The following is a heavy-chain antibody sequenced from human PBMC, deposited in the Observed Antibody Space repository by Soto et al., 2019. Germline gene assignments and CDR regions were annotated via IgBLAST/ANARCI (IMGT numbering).Heavy chain of an antibody. CDR2: IIPIFGTA. CDR1: GGTFSSYA. V-gene: IGHV1-69*06. D-gene: IGHD6-13*01. J-gene: IGHJ6*02. Sequence: QVQLVQSGAEVKKPGSPVKFSCKASGGTFSSYAISWVRQAPGQGLEWMGGIIPIFGTANYAQKFQGRVTITADKSTSTAYMELSSLRSEDTAVYYCARDLGGYSRLYYYYGMDVWGQGTTVTVSS. CDR3: ARDLGGYSRLYYYYGMDV.